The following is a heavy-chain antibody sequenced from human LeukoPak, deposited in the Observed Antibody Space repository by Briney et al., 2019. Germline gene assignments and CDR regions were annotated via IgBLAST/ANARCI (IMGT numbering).Heavy chain of an antibody. CDR3: AREGLTTVVTPVDYFQH. J-gene: IGHJ1*01. D-gene: IGHD4-23*01. V-gene: IGHV3-23*01. CDR1: GFTFSNYA. CDR2: LNSGGTT. Sequence: GGSVRLYCAASGFTFSNYAMSWVRQAPGKGREWFSTLNSGGTTYYADSVKGRFTISRDNSKNTLYVQMNSLRAENTAVYYCAREGLTTVVTPVDYFQHWGQGTLVTVSS.